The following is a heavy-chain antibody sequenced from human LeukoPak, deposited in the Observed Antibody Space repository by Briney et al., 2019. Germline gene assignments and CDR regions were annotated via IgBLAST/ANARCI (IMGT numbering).Heavy chain of an antibody. CDR1: GGTFSSYA. J-gene: IGHJ4*02. D-gene: IGHD2-2*01. CDR2: IIPIFGTA. CDR3: ARGRLIGAPDERYYLDY. V-gene: IGHV1-69*06. Sequence: GASVKVSCKASGGTFSSYAISWVRQAPGQGLEWMGGIIPIFGTANCAHKFQGRVTITADKSTSTASMELISLRFEDTTVYYCARGRLIGAPDERYYLDYWGQGTLVTVSS.